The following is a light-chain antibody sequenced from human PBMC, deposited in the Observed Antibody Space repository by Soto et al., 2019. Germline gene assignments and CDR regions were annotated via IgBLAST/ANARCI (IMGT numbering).Light chain of an antibody. J-gene: IGKJ1*01. Sequence: EVVLTQSPATLSLSPGERATLSCRTSQSVATSLAWYQQSPGQAPRLLIYDASNRATDIPARFSGSGSGTDFTLTISSLEPEDFAIYICQQRSNLQPWTFGQGTKVEI. CDR2: DAS. V-gene: IGKV3-11*01. CDR3: QQRSNLQPWT. CDR1: QSVATS.